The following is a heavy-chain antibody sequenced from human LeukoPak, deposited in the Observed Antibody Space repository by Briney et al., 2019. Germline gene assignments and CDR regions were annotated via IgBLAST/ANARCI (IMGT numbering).Heavy chain of an antibody. CDR1: GYSISSGYY. CDR2: IYHSGST. J-gene: IGHJ4*02. D-gene: IGHD2-15*01. V-gene: IGHV4-38-2*02. Sequence: SETLSLTCTVSGYSISSGYYWGWIRQPPGEGLEWIGSIYHSGSTYYNPSLKSRVTISVDTSKNQFSLKLSSVTAADTAVYYCARIPTVVVVAAMYYFDYWGQGTLVTVSS. CDR3: ARIPTVVVVAAMYYFDY.